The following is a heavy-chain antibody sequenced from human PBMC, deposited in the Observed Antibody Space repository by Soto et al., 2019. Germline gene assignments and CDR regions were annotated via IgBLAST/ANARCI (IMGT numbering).Heavy chain of an antibody. CDR3: ARVPLFYGMDV. J-gene: IGHJ6*02. D-gene: IGHD2-15*01. V-gene: IGHV1-3*01. Sequence: GASGKVSCNASGYTFTNYAMNWVCQAPGQRLEWMAWINAGNGNTKYSQKFQGRVTITRDTSASTAYMELSSLRSEDTAMYYCARVPLFYGMDVWGQATTVTVSS. CDR1: GYTFTNYA. CDR2: INAGNGNT.